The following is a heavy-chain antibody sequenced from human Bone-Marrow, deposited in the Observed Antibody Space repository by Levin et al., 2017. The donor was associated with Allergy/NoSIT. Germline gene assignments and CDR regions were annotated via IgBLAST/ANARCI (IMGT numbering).Heavy chain of an antibody. D-gene: IGHD5-18*01. CDR2: IYPGDSDT. CDR1: GYSFTSYW. V-gene: IGHV5-51*01. CDR3: ARGGGYSYGYFPHYYYGMDV. J-gene: IGHJ6*02. Sequence: GESLKISCKGSGYSFTSYWIGWVRQMPGKGLEWMGIIYPGDSDTRYSPSFQGQVTISADKSISTAYLQWSSLKASDTAMYYCARGGGYSYGYFPHYYYGMDVWGQGTTVTVSS.